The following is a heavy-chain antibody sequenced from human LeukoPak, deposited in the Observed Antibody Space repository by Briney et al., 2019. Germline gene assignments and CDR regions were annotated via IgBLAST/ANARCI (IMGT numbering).Heavy chain of an antibody. V-gene: IGHV4-34*01. D-gene: IGHD1-1*01. J-gene: IGHJ6*02. CDR1: GGSFSGYY. CDR2: INHSGST. Sequence: PSETLSLTCAVYGGSFSGYYWSWIRQPPGKGLEWIGEINHSGSTNYNPSLKSRVTISVDTSKNQFSLKLSSVTAADTAMYYCARGRSGTTFYYYYYGMDVWGQGTTVTVSS. CDR3: ARGRSGTTFYYYYYGMDV.